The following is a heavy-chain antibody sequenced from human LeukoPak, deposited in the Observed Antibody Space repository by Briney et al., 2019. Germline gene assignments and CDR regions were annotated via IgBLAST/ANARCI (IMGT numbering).Heavy chain of an antibody. CDR2: ITADNFNT. CDR3: ARVRKPFGVVASPDALDV. J-gene: IGHJ3*01. D-gene: IGHD3-3*01. Sequence: GASVKVSCKASGYTFNSYPLTWVRQAPGVGFEWVGWITADNFNTNYAQKFQGRVTLTKETSTNTAYMEMRSLMSDDTAVYYCARVRKPFGVVASPDALDVWGQGTAVTVSS. V-gene: IGHV1-18*01. CDR1: GYTFNSYP.